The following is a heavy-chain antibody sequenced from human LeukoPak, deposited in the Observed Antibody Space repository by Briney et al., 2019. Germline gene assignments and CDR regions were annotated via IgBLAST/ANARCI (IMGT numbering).Heavy chain of an antibody. CDR1: GFTFSSYG. D-gene: IGHD2-2*01. CDR3: VRGGTTSWPDWYFDL. J-gene: IGHJ2*01. Sequence: GGSLRLSCAASGFTFSSYGMHWVRQAPGKGLEWVAFIRYDGSNKYYADSVKGRFTISRDNSKNTLYLQMNSLRAEDTAVYYCVRGGTTSWPDWYFDLWGRGTLVTVSS. V-gene: IGHV3-30*02. CDR2: IRYDGSNK.